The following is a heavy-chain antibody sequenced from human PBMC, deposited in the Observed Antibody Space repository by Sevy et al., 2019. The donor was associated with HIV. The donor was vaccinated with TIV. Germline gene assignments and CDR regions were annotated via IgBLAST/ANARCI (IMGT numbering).Heavy chain of an antibody. CDR2: IYPGNSDT. CDR1: GYRIFNNW. V-gene: IGHV5-51*01. Sequence: GESLKISCQGSGYRIFNNWVAWVRQMPGKGLEWIGMIYPGNSDTRYSPPFQGQVTISADNSIGAASLQWSSLRPSDTAIYYCETGAHLPFDGFHVWGQGTKVTVSS. J-gene: IGHJ3*01. D-gene: IGHD1-1*01. CDR3: ETGAHLPFDGFHV.